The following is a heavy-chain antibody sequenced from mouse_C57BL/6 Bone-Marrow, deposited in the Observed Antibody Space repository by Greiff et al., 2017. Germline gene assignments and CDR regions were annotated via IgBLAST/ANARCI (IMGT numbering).Heavy chain of an antibody. J-gene: IGHJ4*01. V-gene: IGHV5-6*02. CDR2: ISSGGSYT. D-gene: IGHD1-1*01. CDR3: ARRGTTGVATPYAMDD. CDR1: GFTFSSYG. Sequence: EVKLVESGGDLVKPGGSLKLSCAASGFTFSSYGMSWVRQTPDKRLEWVATISSGGSYTYYPDSVKGRFTISRDNAKNTLYLQMSSLKSEDTAMYYCARRGTTGVATPYAMDDWGQGTSVTVSS.